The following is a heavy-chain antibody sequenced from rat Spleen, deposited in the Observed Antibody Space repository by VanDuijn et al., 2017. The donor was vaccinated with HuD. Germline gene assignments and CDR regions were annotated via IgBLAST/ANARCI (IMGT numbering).Heavy chain of an antibody. CDR1: GFTFSNYG. CDR2: ISTAGGNT. J-gene: IGHJ2*01. CDR3: ARGGLYYFDY. V-gene: IGHV5S14*01. Sequence: EVQLVESGGGLVQPGRSLKLSCAASGFTFSNYGMAWVRQTPTKGLEWVASISTAGGNTFYRGSVRGRFTISRDNTKNTQYLQMDSLRSEDTATYYCARGGLYYFDYWGQGVMVTVSS.